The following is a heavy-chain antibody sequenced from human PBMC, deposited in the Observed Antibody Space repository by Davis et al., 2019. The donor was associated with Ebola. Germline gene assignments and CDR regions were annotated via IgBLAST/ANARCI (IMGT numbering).Heavy chain of an antibody. CDR1: GYTFTSYA. Sequence: ASVKVSCKASGYTFTSYAMHWVRQAPGQRLEWMGWINAGNGNTKYSQKFQGRVTITRDTSASTAYMELSSLRSEDTAVYYCARDGPLLWFGESNYGMDVWGKGTTVTVSS. V-gene: IGHV1-3*01. J-gene: IGHJ6*04. CDR2: INAGNGNT. D-gene: IGHD3-10*01. CDR3: ARDGPLLWFGESNYGMDV.